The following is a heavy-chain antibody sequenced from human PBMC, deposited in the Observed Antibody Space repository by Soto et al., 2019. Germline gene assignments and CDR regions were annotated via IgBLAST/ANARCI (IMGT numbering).Heavy chain of an antibody. CDR3: AKVTKRAAAGRYEYDKYGMDV. Sequence: EVQLLESGGALEHPGGSLRLYCAASGFAFSTYAMTWVRQAPGKGLEWVSVISGIGGSSYYAASVKGRFTISRDNSKNTLFLQMNGLSAEDTAVYYCAKVTKRAAAGRYEYDKYGMDVWGQGTTVTFSS. CDR1: GFAFSTYA. CDR2: ISGIGGSS. V-gene: IGHV3-23*01. J-gene: IGHJ6*02. D-gene: IGHD6-13*01.